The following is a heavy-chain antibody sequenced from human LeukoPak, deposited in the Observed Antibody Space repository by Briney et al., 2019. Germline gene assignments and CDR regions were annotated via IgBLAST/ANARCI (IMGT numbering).Heavy chain of an antibody. CDR3: ARDLESYSSSWYYFDY. Sequence: SQTLSLTCSISGDSVSSNSAAWNWIRQSPSRGLEWLGRTYYRSKWYNDYVVSVKSRITINPDTSKNQFSLQLNSVTPEDTAVYYCARDLESYSSSWYYFDYWGQGTLVTVSS. V-gene: IGHV6-1*01. D-gene: IGHD6-13*01. CDR2: TYYRSKWYN. CDR1: GDSVSSNSAA. J-gene: IGHJ4*02.